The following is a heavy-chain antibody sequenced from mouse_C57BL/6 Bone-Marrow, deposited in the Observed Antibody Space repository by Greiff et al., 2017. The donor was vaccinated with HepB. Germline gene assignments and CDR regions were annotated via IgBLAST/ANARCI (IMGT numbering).Heavy chain of an antibody. J-gene: IGHJ3*01. CDR2: ISGGGGNT. CDR3: ARHEGYWGLRRRGFAY. V-gene: IGHV5-9*01. D-gene: IGHD2-4*01. CDR1: GFTFSSYT. Sequence: VQVVESGGGLVKPGGSLKLSCAASGFTFSSYTMSWVRQTPEKRLEWVATISGGGGNTYYPDSVKGRFTISRDNAKNTLYLQMSSLRSEDTALYYCARHEGYWGLRRRGFAYWGQGTLVTVSA.